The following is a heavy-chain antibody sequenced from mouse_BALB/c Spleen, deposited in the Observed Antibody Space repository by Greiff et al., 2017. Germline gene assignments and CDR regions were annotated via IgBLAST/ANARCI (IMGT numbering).Heavy chain of an antibody. D-gene: IGHD1-1*01. Sequence: VQLQQSAAELARPGASVKMSCKASGYTFTSYTMHWVKQRPGQGLEWIGYINPSSGYTEYNQKFKDKTTLTADKSSSTAYMQLSSLTSEDSAVYYCASPYYYGSSLFAYWGQGTLVTVSA. J-gene: IGHJ3*01. CDR3: ASPYYYGSSLFAY. CDR2: INPSSGYT. CDR1: GYTFTSYT. V-gene: IGHV1-4*02.